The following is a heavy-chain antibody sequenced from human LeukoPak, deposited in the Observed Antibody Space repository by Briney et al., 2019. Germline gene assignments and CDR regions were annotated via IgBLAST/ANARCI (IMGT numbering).Heavy chain of an antibody. Sequence: ASVKVSCKASGYTFTSYDINWVRQATGQGLEWMGWMNPNSGNTGYAQKFQDRVTITRNTSISTAYMELSSLRSEDTAVYYCARDLASPLLPSGYWGQGTLVTVSS. D-gene: IGHD5-12*01. CDR2: MNPNSGNT. V-gene: IGHV1-8*03. J-gene: IGHJ4*02. CDR3: ARDLASPLLPSGY. CDR1: GYTFTSYD.